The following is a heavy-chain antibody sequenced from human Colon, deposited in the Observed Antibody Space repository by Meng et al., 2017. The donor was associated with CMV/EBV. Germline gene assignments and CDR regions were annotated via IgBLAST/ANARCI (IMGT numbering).Heavy chain of an antibody. CDR2: ISSRGTNI. CDR3: VRGSILPGDYFDS. D-gene: IGHD3-10*01. Sequence: GGSLRLSCAASEFTFSDFFMTWIRQAPGKGLEWVASISSRGTNIYYADSVKDRFTISRDNAKNALFLQMSSLSVKDTAVYFCVRGSILPGDYFDSWGQGTLVTVSS. CDR1: EFTFSDFF. J-gene: IGHJ4*02. V-gene: IGHV3-11*01.